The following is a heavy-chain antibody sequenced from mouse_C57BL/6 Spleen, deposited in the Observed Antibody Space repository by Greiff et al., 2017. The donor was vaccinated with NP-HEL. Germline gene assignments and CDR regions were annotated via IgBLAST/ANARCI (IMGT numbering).Heavy chain of an antibody. CDR1: GFNIKDDY. J-gene: IGHJ3*01. D-gene: IGHD4-1*01. CDR3: TFVTGAY. Sequence: VQLQQSGAELVRPGASVKLSCTASGFNIKDDYMHWVKQRPEQGLEWIGWLDPENGDTEYASKFQGKATITADTSSNTAYLQLSSLTSEDTAVYYCTFVTGAYWGQGTLVTVSA. CDR2: LDPENGDT. V-gene: IGHV14-4*01.